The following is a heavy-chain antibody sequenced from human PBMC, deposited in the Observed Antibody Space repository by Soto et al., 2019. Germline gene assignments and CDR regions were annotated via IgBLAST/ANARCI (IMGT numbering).Heavy chain of an antibody. CDR3: ARLQYYYDSSGYPYYYYYGMDV. J-gene: IGHJ6*02. Sequence: PGESLKISCKGSGYSFTSYWIGWVRQMPGKGLEWMGIIYPGDSDTRYSPSFQGQVTISADKSISTAYLQWSSLKASDTAMYYCARLQYYYDSSGYPYYYYYGMDVWGQGTTVTVSS. D-gene: IGHD3-22*01. V-gene: IGHV5-51*01. CDR2: IYPGDSDT. CDR1: GYSFTSYW.